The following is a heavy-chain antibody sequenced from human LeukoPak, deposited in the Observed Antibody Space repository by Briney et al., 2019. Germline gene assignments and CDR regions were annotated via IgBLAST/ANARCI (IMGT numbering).Heavy chain of an antibody. Sequence: RAPVKVSCKASGGTFSSYAISWVRQAPGQGLEWMGWINPNSGGTNYAQKFQGRVTMTRDTSISTAYMELSRLRSDDTAVYYCANLSDGVPPLDYWGQGTLVTVSS. V-gene: IGHV1-2*02. D-gene: IGHD4-17*01. J-gene: IGHJ4*02. CDR3: ANLSDGVPPLDY. CDR1: GGTFSSYA. CDR2: INPNSGGT.